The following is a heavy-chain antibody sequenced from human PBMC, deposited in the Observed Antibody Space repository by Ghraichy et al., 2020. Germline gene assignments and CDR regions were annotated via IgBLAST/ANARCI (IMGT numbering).Heavy chain of an antibody. V-gene: IGHV3-23*01. Sequence: GESLRLSCAASGFTFSSYAMSWVRQAPGKGLEWVSAISGSGGSTYYADSVKGRFTISRDNSKNTLYLQMNSLRAEDTAVYYCAKMGIKPGDYYYYYMDVWGKGTTVTVSS. J-gene: IGHJ6*03. CDR3: AKMGIKPGDYYYYYMDV. CDR1: GFTFSSYA. D-gene: IGHD1-14*01. CDR2: ISGSGGST.